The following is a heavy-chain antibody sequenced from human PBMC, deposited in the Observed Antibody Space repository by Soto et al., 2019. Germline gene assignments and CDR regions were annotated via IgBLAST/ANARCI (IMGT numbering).Heavy chain of an antibody. V-gene: IGHV1-18*01. CDR2: ISPYDGNT. J-gene: IGHJ4*02. CDR3: ARDDRAAASGTTYYFDY. D-gene: IGHD6-13*01. Sequence: QVQLVQSEAEVKKPGASVKVSCKASGYTFTNYGLSWVRQAPGQGLEWMVWISPYDGNTHYAQKLQGRITVTTDTSTSTAYIELRSLRSDDTAVYFCARDDRAAASGTTYYFDYWGQGTLVTVSS. CDR1: GYTFTNYG.